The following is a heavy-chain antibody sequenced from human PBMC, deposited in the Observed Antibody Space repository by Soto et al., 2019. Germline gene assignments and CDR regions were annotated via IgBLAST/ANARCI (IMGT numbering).Heavy chain of an antibody. CDR1: GFTFSSYW. CDR3: SKDHTQGYYYMHV. V-gene: IGHV3-7*05. Sequence: LGGSLRLSCAASGFTFSSYWMSWVRQAPGKGLEWVANIKQDGSEKYYVDSVKGRFTISRDNAKNSLYLQMNSLRAEDTAVYYCSKDHTQGYYYMHVWGKGTTVTFSS. J-gene: IGHJ6*03. CDR2: IKQDGSEK.